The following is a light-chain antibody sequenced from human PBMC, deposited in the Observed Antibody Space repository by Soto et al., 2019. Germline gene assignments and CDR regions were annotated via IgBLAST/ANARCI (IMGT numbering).Light chain of an antibody. CDR2: EDN. Sequence: NFMLAQPHSVSESPGKTVTISCTRSSGNIASNYVQWYQQRPGSAPTTVIYEDNQRPSGVPDRFSGSVDSSSNSASLTISGLKTEDEAEYYCQSYHSRLVVFGGGTKVTVL. CDR1: SGNIASNY. CDR3: QSYHSRLVV. J-gene: IGLJ2*01. V-gene: IGLV6-57*04.